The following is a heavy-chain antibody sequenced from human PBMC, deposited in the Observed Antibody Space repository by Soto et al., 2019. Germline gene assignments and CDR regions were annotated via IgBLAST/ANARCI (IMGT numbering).Heavy chain of an antibody. CDR1: GFTFSSYG. CDR2: ISYDGSNK. V-gene: IGHV3-30*18. J-gene: IGHJ4*02. CDR3: AKDDGITGTTTHDY. Sequence: GGSLRLSCAAPGFTFSSYGMHWVRQAPGRGLEWVAVISYDGSNKYYADSVKGRFTISRDNSKNTLYLQMNSLRAEDTAVYYCAKDDGITGTTTHDYWGQGTLVTVSS. D-gene: IGHD1-7*01.